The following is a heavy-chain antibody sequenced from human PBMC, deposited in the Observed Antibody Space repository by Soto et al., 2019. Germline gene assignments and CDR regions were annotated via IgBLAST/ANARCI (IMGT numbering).Heavy chain of an antibody. CDR2: IRQDGGAQ. CDR3: VRGGHGSGSYLGSS. V-gene: IGHV3-7*03. D-gene: IGHD3-10*01. CDR1: GFTFTTYW. J-gene: IGHJ5*02. Sequence: VGSLRLSCVASGFTFTTYWMSWVRQAPGKGLEWVANIRQDGGAQYYVDSVKGRFTISRDNAKNSVYLQMDSLRVEDTAVYYCVRGGHGSGSYLGSSWGQGILVTVSS.